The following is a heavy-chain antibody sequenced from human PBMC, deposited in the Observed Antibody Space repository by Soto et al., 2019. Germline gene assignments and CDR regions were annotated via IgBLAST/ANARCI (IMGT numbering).Heavy chain of an antibody. D-gene: IGHD1-26*01. V-gene: IGHV3-23*01. Sequence: VQLLESGGGLVQPGGSLRLSCAASGFTFSSYAMRWVRQAPVKGLEWVSAISGSGDSTYYADSVKGRCTISRDNSKNTLYLQMNSLRAEDTAVYYCASRGSGSYYDLWGQGTLVTVSS. CDR3: ASRGSGSYYDL. J-gene: IGHJ4*02. CDR2: ISGSGDST. CDR1: GFTFSSYA.